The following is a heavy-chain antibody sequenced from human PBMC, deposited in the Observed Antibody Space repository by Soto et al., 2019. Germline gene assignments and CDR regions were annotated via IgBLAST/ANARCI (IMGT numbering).Heavy chain of an antibody. CDR3: ARTYSRSWTTYDY. D-gene: IGHD6-13*01. J-gene: IGHJ4*02. CDR1: GGSISSYY. CDR2: IYYSGST. Sequence: SETLSLTCTVSGGSISSYYWSWIRQPPGKGLEWIGYIYYSGSTNYNPSLKSRVTISVYTSKNQFSLKLSSVTAADTAVYYCARTYSRSWTTYDYWCQGTLVTVSS. V-gene: IGHV4-59*01.